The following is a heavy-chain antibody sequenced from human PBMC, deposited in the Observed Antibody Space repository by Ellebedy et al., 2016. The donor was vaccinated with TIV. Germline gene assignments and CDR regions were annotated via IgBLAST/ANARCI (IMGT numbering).Heavy chain of an antibody. J-gene: IGHJ4*02. D-gene: IGHD7-27*01. CDR2: IDPSDSYM. Sequence: GESLKISXKTSGYSFIYYWITWVRQMPGKGLEWMGRIDPSDSYMKYSPSFQGHATISVDKSITTAYLQWSTLKASDTPIYYCARHELGENAAFDYWGQGTLVTVSS. V-gene: IGHV5-10-1*01. CDR3: ARHELGENAAFDY. CDR1: GYSFIYYW.